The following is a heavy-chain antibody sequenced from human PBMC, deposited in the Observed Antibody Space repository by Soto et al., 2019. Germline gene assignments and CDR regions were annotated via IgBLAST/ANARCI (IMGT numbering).Heavy chain of an antibody. J-gene: IGHJ4*02. Sequence: GVSLRLSCAASGLTFSYSGMHWVRQAPGKGVGWVAVIWYDGSNKNYADSVKGRFTISRDNSKSTLYLQMNSLRVEDTAVYYCARDRRWYNSSWSGPDLYYFDYWGQGTQVTVSS. CDR1: GLTFSYSG. D-gene: IGHD6-13*01. CDR3: ARDRRWYNSSWSGPDLYYFDY. V-gene: IGHV3-33*01. CDR2: IWYDGSNK.